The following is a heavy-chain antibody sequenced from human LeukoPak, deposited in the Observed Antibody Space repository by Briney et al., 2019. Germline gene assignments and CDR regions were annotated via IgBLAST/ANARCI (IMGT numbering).Heavy chain of an antibody. V-gene: IGHV4-39*02. CDR2: IYYSGST. CDR3: ARDQGLTYYYGSGSYIVGYFDY. D-gene: IGHD3-10*01. J-gene: IGHJ4*02. CDR1: GGSISSSSYY. Sequence: SETLSLTCTVSGGSISSSSYYWGWIRQPSGKGLEWIGSIYYSGSTYYNPSLKSRVTISVDTSKNQFSLKLSSVTAADTAVYYCARDQGLTYYYGSGSYIVGYFDYWGQGTLVTVSS.